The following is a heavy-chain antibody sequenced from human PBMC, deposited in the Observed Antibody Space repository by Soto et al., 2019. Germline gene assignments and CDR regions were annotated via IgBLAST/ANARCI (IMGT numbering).Heavy chain of an antibody. Sequence: SVKVSCKASGGTFSSYRFNWVRQARGQGLEWLGGIVPIYRTADYAQKVQGRVTITADESTRTVYLELSSLKSQDTALYYCARDSGAKLSSSWGQGTLVTVSS. CDR1: GGTFSSYR. V-gene: IGHV1-69*13. D-gene: IGHD6-13*01. CDR2: IVPIYRTA. CDR3: ARDSGAKLSSS. J-gene: IGHJ4*02.